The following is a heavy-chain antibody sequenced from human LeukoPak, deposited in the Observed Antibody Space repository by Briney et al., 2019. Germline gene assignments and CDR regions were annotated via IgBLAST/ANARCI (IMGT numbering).Heavy chain of an antibody. D-gene: IGHD4-17*01. CDR3: ARGSIGLMTTMTD. V-gene: IGHV7-4-1*02. CDR1: GYNLSAYG. J-gene: IGHJ4*02. CDR2: ININTGNP. Sequence: ASVKVSCKASGYNLSAYGIGWVRQAPGQGLEWMGWININTGNPTYAQGFTGRFVFSLDTSVSTAYLQISSLKAEDTAVYYCARGSIGLMTTMTDWGQGTLVTVSS.